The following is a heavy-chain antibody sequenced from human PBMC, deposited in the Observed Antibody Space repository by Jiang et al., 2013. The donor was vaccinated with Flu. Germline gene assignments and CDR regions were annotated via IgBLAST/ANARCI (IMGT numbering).Heavy chain of an antibody. V-gene: IGHV1-46*03. Sequence: SGAEVKKTGASVKVSCRASGYTFISYYMHWVRQAPGQGLEWMGIINPSGGSTRYAQKFQDRVTMTRDTSTSTVYMELSSLRSEDTAVYYCARGDYYDSSGSYYGYYYGMDVWGQGTTVTVS. CDR1: GYTFISYY. J-gene: IGHJ6*02. CDR3: ARGDYYDSSGSYYGYYYGMDV. CDR2: INPSGGST. D-gene: IGHD3-22*01.